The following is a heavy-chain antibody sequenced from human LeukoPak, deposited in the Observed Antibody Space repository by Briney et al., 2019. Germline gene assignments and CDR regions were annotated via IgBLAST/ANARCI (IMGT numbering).Heavy chain of an antibody. D-gene: IGHD3-22*01. Sequence: SETLSLTCTVSGGSISSSSYYWGWIRRPPGKGLEWIGSIYYSGSTYYNPSLKSRVTISVDTSKNQFSLKLSSVTAADTAVYYCARRGYDSSGYYYYLDYWGQGTLVTVSS. CDR2: IYYSGST. V-gene: IGHV4-39*01. CDR3: ARRGYDSSGYYYYLDY. J-gene: IGHJ4*02. CDR1: GGSISSSSYY.